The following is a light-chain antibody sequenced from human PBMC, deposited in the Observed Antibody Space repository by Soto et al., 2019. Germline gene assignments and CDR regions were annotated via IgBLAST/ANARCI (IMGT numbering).Light chain of an antibody. J-gene: IGKJ4*01. CDR3: QQYSSSPLT. V-gene: IGKV4-1*01. CDR2: WAS. Sequence: DIVMTQSPDSLAVSLGERATINCKSSQSVLYSSNNRNYLAWYQQRPGQPPKLLLYWASIRESGVPDRFSGSVSETDFTLTISSLQAEDVVVYYCQQYSSSPLTFGGGPKVEIK. CDR1: QSVLYSSNNRNY.